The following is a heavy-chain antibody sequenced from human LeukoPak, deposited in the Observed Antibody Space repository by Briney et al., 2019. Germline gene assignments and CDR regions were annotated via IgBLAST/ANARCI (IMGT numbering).Heavy chain of an antibody. J-gene: IGHJ4*02. D-gene: IGHD5-12*01. CDR1: GGSFSGYY. CDR2: INHSGST. CDR3: ARGGNIVATINLFDY. Sequence: SETLSLTCAVYGGSFSGYYWSWIRQPPGKGLEWIGEINHSGSTNYNPSLKSRVTISVDTSKNQFSLKLSSVTAADTAVYYCARGGNIVATINLFDYWGQGTLVTVSS. V-gene: IGHV4-34*01.